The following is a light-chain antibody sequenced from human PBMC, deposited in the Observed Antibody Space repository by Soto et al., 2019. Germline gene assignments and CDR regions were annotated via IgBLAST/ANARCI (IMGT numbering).Light chain of an antibody. J-gene: IGKJ1*01. CDR3: QQYGTSLWT. CDR1: QSVNSTS. Sequence: EIVLTQSPGTLSLSPGERATLSCRASQSVNSTSLTWYQQKPGQAPRLLIYGASSRATGIPDMFSGRGSGTDFTLSISRLEPEDFAVYYCQQYGTSLWTFGQGTKVEIK. V-gene: IGKV3-20*01. CDR2: GAS.